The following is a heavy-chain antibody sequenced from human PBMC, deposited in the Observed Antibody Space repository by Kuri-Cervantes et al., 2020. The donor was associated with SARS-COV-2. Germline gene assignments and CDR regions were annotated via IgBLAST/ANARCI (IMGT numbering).Heavy chain of an antibody. CDR1: GFTFSSYA. V-gene: IGHV3-30*07. CDR3: AKVYCTNGVCSPYYFDY. CDR2: ISYDGSNK. Sequence: GGSLRLSCAASGFTFSSYAMHWVRQAPGKGLEWVAVISYDGSNKYYADSVKGRFTISRDNSKNTLYLQMNSLRAEDTAVYYCAKVYCTNGVCSPYYFDYWGQGTLVTVSS. D-gene: IGHD2-8*01. J-gene: IGHJ4*02.